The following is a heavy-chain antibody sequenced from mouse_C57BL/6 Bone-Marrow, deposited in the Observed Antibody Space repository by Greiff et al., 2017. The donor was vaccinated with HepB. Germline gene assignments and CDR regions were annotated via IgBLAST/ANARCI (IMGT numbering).Heavy chain of an antibody. CDR3: ASGGGTAQASYYFDY. CDR1: GYTFTSYW. J-gene: IGHJ2*01. CDR2: IYPGSGST. Sequence: VQLQQPGAELVKPGASVKMSCKASGYTFTSYWITWVKQRPGQGLEWIGDIYPGSGSTNYNEKFKSKATLTVDTSSSTAYMQLSSLTSEDSAVYYCASGGGTAQASYYFDYWGQGTTLTVSS. V-gene: IGHV1-55*01. D-gene: IGHD3-2*02.